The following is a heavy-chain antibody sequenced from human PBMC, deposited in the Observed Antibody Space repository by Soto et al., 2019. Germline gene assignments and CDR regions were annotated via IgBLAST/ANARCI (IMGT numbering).Heavy chain of an antibody. CDR3: ARDLGNSGYDQTRVGY. CDR2: IIPILGIA. V-gene: IGHV1-69*08. D-gene: IGHD5-12*01. Sequence: QVQLVQSGAEVKKPGSSVKVSCKASGGTFSSYTISWVRQAPGQGLEWMGRIIPILGIANYAQKFQGRVTITADKSTSTAYMELSSLRSEDTAVYYCARDLGNSGYDQTRVGYWGQGTLVTVSS. CDR1: GGTFSSYT. J-gene: IGHJ4*02.